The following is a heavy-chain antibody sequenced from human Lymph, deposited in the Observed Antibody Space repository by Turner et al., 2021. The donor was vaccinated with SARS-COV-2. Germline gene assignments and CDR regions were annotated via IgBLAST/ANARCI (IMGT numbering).Heavy chain of an antibody. CDR1: GFTFSRYG. D-gene: IGHD6-13*01. Sequence: QVQLVESGGCVGQPGRSVRLSCAASGFTFSRYGMHWVGQVPGKGLEWVAVIWYDGSNTYYADSAKGRFTISRDNSKNTLYLQMNSLRAEDTAVYYCARGSAGGDVWGQGTTVTVSS. CDR3: ARGSAGGDV. J-gene: IGHJ6*02. CDR2: IWYDGSNT. V-gene: IGHV3-33*01.